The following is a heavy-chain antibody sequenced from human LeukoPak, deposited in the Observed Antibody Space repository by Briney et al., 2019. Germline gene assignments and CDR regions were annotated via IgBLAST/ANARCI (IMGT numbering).Heavy chain of an antibody. V-gene: IGHV1-2*02. CDR2: INPNSGGT. CDR1: GYTFTGYY. J-gene: IGHJ5*02. D-gene: IGHD3-22*01. CDR3: ARMSYYDSSGDNWFDP. Sequence: ASVKVSCKASGYTFTGYYMHWVRQAPGQGLEWMGWINPNSGGTNYAQKFQGRVTMTRDTSISTAYMELSRLRSDDTAVYYCARMSYYDSSGDNWFDPWGQGTLVTVSS.